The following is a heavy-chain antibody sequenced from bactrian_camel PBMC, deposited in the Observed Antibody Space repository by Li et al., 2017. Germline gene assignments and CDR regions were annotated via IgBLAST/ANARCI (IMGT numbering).Heavy chain of an antibody. CDR1: GQTYGRS. CDR2: ISPNGDSR. CDR3: VRSYRAEYGGSWSPNY. V-gene: IGHV3S35*01. D-gene: IGHD6*01. J-gene: IGHJ4*01. Sequence: DVQLVESGGCSAQTGGSLVLSCVSSGQTYGRSMGWFRQAPGSGLEWVSRISPNGDSRRNAASVQGRFTVPRDNVKNMVYLQMNSLKPEDTALYYCVRSYRAEYGGSWSPNYWGQGTQVTVS.